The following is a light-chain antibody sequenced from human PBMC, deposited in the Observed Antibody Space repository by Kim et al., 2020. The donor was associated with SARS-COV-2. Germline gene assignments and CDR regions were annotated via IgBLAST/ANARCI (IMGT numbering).Light chain of an antibody. CDR3: GTWDNTLRGAV. CDR2: DTH. Sequence: QSVVTQPPSVSAAPEQTVSISCSGGVSNIGSNDVAWYRQLPGTAPKLVIYDTHKRPSGTSDRFSGSKSGTSATLDITGLQPGDEADYFCGTWDNTLRGAVFGGGTQLTVL. CDR1: VSNIGSND. V-gene: IGLV1-51*01. J-gene: IGLJ2*01.